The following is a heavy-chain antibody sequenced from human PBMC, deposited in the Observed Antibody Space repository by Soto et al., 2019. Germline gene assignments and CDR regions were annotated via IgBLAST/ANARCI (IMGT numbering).Heavy chain of an antibody. Sequence: QVQLQESAPGLGKPSETLSLPCTVSGGSLSSYYRSWIRQPAGKGLEWIGRISTSGRTNYNPSLKSRVTMSGDTSKNQFSLRLSSVTAADTAVYYCARGSCRSSSCYGFDYWGQGTLVTVSS. CDR3: ARGSCRSSSCYGFDY. J-gene: IGHJ4*02. CDR2: ISTSGRT. V-gene: IGHV4-4*07. D-gene: IGHD2-2*01. CDR1: GGSLSSYY.